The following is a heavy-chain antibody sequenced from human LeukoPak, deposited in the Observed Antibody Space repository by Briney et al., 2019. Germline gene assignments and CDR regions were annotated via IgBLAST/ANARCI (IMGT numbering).Heavy chain of an antibody. CDR3: ARTAAEGRGYYS. V-gene: IGHV3-66*01. D-gene: IGHD3-22*01. CDR1: GFTVSSNY. J-gene: IGHJ4*02. CDR2: IYSGGST. Sequence: GGSLRLSCAASGFTVSSNYMSWVRQAPGKGLEWVSVIYSGGSTYYADSVKGRFTISRDNSKNTLYLQMNSLRAEDTAVYYCARTAAEGRGYYSWGQGTLVTVSS.